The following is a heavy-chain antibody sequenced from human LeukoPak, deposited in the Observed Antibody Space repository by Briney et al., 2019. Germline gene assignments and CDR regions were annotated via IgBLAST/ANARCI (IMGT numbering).Heavy chain of an antibody. D-gene: IGHD3-3*01. CDR1: GFTFSSYD. CDR2: VGTAGYT. J-gene: IGHJ4*02. Sequence: GGSLRLSCAASGFTFSSYDMHWVRQATGEGLEWVSAVGTAGYTFYPDSVKGRFTISRENAKNSFYLQMNGLRAGDTAVYYCARESGTTGGYHFDLWGQGALVTVSS. V-gene: IGHV3-13*04. CDR3: ARESGTTGGYHFDL.